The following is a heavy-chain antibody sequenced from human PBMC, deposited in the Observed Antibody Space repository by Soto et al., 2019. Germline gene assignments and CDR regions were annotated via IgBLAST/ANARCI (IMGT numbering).Heavy chain of an antibody. V-gene: IGHV3-23*01. CDR3: ARSPELWFGESNGYGMDV. CDR2: ISGSGGST. D-gene: IGHD3-10*01. CDR1: GFTFSSYA. J-gene: IGHJ6*02. Sequence: EVQLLESGGGLVQPGGSLRLSCAASGFTFSSYAMSWVRQAPGKGLEWVSAISGSGGSTYYAESVKGRFTISRDNSKNKLYLQMNSLRAEDTAVYYCARSPELWFGESNGYGMDVWGQGTTVTVSS.